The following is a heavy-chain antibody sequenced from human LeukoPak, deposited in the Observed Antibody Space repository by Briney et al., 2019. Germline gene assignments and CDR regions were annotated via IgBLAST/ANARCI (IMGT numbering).Heavy chain of an antibody. D-gene: IGHD3-16*02. CDR1: GYIFTNYD. V-gene: IGHV1-8*01. CDR2: VNPNGKR. Sequence: ASVKVSCKASGYIFTNYDINWVRQAAGQGLEWVEWVNPNGKRDYAQKFQGRVTLSTDSSINTAYMELTSLRSDDTAVYYCAKGLRSDFWGQGTLVSVSS. CDR3: AKGLRSDF. J-gene: IGHJ4*02.